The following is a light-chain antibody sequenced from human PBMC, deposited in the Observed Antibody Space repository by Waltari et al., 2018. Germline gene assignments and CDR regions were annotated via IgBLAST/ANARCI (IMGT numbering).Light chain of an antibody. V-gene: IGKV3-20*01. CDR1: QSVSSSY. CDR3: HQYNYWPLT. J-gene: IGKJ1*01. Sequence: EIVLTQSPGTLSLSPGERATLSCRASQSVSSSYLAWYQQKPGQAPRLLIYGASSRATGIPDRFSGSGSGTDFTLTISRLQSEDFALYYCHQYNYWPLTFGQGTKVEIK. CDR2: GAS.